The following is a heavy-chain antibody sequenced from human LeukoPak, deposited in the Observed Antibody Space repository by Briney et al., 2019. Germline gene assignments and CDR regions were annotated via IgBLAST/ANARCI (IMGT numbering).Heavy chain of an antibody. Sequence: GGSLRLSCAASGFTFGSYGMHWVRQAPGKGLERVAVISYDGSNKYYADSVKGRFTISRDNSKNTLYLQMNSLRAEDTAVYYCAKGLWFDPWGQGTLVTVSS. J-gene: IGHJ5*02. CDR2: ISYDGSNK. V-gene: IGHV3-30*18. CDR1: GFTFGSYG. CDR3: AKGLWFDP.